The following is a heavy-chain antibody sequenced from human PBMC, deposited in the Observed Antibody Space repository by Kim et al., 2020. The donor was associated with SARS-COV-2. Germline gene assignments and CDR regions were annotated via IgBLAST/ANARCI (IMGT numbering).Heavy chain of an antibody. V-gene: IGHV3-74*01. CDR3: ARENLYYEFWSGYEGWFDP. D-gene: IGHD3-3*01. J-gene: IGHJ5*02. Sequence: RFTISRDNAKNTLYLQMNSLRAEDTAVYYCARENLYYEFWSGYEGWFDPWGQGTLVTVSS.